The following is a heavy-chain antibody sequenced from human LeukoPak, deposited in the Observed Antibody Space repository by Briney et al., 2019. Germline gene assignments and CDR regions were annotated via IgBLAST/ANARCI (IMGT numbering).Heavy chain of an antibody. Sequence: GGSLRLSCAASGFTFSSYAMHWVRQAPGKGLEWVSGISGSGGRTYYADSVKGRITISRDNSKNTLYLQMNSLRAEDTAVYYCAKGYAYCGGDCYSGYYYYMDVWGKGTTVTVSS. D-gene: IGHD2-21*02. CDR2: ISGSGGRT. CDR3: AKGYAYCGGDCYSGYYYYMDV. CDR1: GFTFSSYA. V-gene: IGHV3-23*01. J-gene: IGHJ6*03.